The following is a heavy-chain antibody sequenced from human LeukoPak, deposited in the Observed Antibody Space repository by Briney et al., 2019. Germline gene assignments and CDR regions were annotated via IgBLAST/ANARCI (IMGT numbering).Heavy chain of an antibody. D-gene: IGHD3-10*01. CDR1: GASITAYY. CDR3: ARHVGTYFDY. Sequence: SETLSLTCTVSGASITAYYWSWIRQPPGMGLECIGYISYSGSTNYNPSLNSRVTLSVDSSRNQFSLKLSPVTAADTAVYYCARHVGTYFDYWGQGTLVTVSS. J-gene: IGHJ4*02. V-gene: IGHV4-59*08. CDR2: ISYSGST.